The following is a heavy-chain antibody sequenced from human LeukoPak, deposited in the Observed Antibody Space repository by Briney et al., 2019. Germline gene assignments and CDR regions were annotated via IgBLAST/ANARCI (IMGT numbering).Heavy chain of an antibody. CDR2: ISSSGSTI. Sequence: GGSLRLSCAASGFTFRSYEMNWVRQAPGKGREGVSYISSSGSTIYYADSVKGRFTISRDNPKNSLYLQMNSLRAEDTAVYYCARNALLSARMDVWGKGTTVTVSS. D-gene: IGHD2-15*01. CDR3: ARNALLSARMDV. J-gene: IGHJ6*03. V-gene: IGHV3-48*03. CDR1: GFTFRSYE.